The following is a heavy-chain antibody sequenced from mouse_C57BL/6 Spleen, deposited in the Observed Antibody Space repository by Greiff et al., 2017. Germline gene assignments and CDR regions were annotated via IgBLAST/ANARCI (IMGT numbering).Heavy chain of an antibody. J-gene: IGHJ2*01. CDR3: ARKRGYGNYVFDY. CDR2: IDPSDSYT. CDR1: GYTFTSYW. V-gene: IGHV1-69*01. Sequence: QVQLQQPGAELVMPGASVKLSCKASGYTFTSYWMHWVKQRPGQGLEWIGEIDPSDSYTNYNQKFKGKSTLTVDKSSSTAYMQLSSLTSEDSAVYYCARKRGYGNYVFDYWGQGTTLTVSS. D-gene: IGHD2-1*01.